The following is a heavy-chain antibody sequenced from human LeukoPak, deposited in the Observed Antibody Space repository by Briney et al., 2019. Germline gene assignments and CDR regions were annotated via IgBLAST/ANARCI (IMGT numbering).Heavy chain of an antibody. V-gene: IGHV4-59*01. Sequence: SETLSLTCTVSGGSISSYYWSWLRQPPGKGLEWIGYIYYSGSTNYNPSLKSRVTISVDTSKNQFSLKLSSVTAADTAVYYCARLNCSSTSCYEVYWGQGTLVTVSS. CDR3: ARLNCSSTSCYEVY. CDR1: GGSISSYY. CDR2: IYYSGST. D-gene: IGHD2-2*01. J-gene: IGHJ4*02.